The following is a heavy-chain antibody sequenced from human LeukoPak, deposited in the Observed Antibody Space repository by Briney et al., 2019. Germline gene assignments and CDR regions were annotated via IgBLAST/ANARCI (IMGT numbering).Heavy chain of an antibody. CDR2: IYSGGST. CDR1: GFTVGSNY. D-gene: IGHD5-18*01. CDR3: ARGLVDTAMVYYYYYGMDV. J-gene: IGHJ6*02. Sequence: GSSLRLSGAASGFTVGSNYMSWVRQATGKGLEWVSVIYSGGSTYYADSVKGRFTISRDNSKNTLYLQMNSLRAEDTAVYYCARGLVDTAMVYYYYYGMDVWGQGTTVTVSS. V-gene: IGHV3-66*01.